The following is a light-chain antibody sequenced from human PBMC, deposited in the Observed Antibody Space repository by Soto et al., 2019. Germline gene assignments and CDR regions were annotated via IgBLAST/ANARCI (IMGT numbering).Light chain of an antibody. CDR3: QQYGTSLPYT. Sequence: EIVLTQSPGTLSLSPGERATLSCRASQSVSNNYLAWYQQKPGRAPRLLIYAASSRATGIPDRFSGSGSGTDFTLTIGRLEPEDFAMYYCQQYGTSLPYTFGQGTKVDIK. J-gene: IGKJ2*01. CDR1: QSVSNNY. CDR2: AAS. V-gene: IGKV3-20*01.